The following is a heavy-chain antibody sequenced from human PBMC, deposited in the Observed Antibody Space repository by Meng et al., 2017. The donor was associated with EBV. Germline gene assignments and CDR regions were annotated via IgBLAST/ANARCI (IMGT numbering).Heavy chain of an antibody. CDR2: ISSSSSYI. D-gene: IGHD4-17*01. V-gene: IGHV3-21*01. CDR3: AREGGYGDYFDH. Sequence: EVQLVESGGXLVKPGXSLRLSCAASGFTFSSYSMNWVRQAPGKGLEWVSSISSSSSYIYYADSVKGRFTISRDNAKNSLYLQMNSLRAEDTAVYYCAREGGYGDYFDHWGQGTLVTVSS. CDR1: GFTFSSYS. J-gene: IGHJ4*02.